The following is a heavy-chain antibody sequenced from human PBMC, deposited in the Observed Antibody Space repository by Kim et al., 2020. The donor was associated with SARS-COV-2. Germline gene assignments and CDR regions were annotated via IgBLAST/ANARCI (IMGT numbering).Heavy chain of an antibody. CDR1: GGSISSHY. D-gene: IGHD6-19*01. CDR2: IYFTGST. V-gene: IGHV4-59*11. Sequence: ETLSLTCSVSGGSISSHYWSWIRRPPGEGLELLGYIYFTGSTNYNPSLKSRVTISVDTSKNQFFLKVTSVTAADTAVYYCARGPSAWRFDPWGQGTLVIVSS. CDR3: ARGPSAWRFDP. J-gene: IGHJ5*02.